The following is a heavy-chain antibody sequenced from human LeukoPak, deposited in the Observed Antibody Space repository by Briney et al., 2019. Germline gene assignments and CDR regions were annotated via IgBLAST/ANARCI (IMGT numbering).Heavy chain of an antibody. CDR1: GFTFSTHG. D-gene: IGHD3-9*01. J-gene: IGHJ4*02. Sequence: GGSLRLSCAASGFTFSTHGMTWVRQAPGKGLEWVSIISDNGDYTYYADSVKGRFTISRDNSENTVYMQMNSLRTDDTAMYYCAKDRGYHDKTGYRTFDYWGRGTLVTVSS. CDR2: ISDNGDYT. V-gene: IGHV3-23*01. CDR3: AKDRGYHDKTGYRTFDY.